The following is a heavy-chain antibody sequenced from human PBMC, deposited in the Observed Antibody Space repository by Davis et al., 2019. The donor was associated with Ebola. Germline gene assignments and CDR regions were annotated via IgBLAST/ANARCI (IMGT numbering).Heavy chain of an antibody. D-gene: IGHD2-15*01. J-gene: IGHJ6*02. CDR1: GYTFTSYD. Sequence: ASVKVSCKASGYTFTSYDINWVRQATGQGLEWMGWMNPNSGNTGYAQKFQGRVTMTRNTSISTAYMELSSLRSEDTAVYYCARVVVVDGFYYYAMDVWGQGTTVTVSS. CDR2: MNPNSGNT. V-gene: IGHV1-8*01. CDR3: ARVVVVDGFYYYAMDV.